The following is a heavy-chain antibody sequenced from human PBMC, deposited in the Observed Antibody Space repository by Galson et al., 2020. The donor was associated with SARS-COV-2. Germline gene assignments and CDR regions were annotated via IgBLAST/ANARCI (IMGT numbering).Heavy chain of an antibody. Sequence: ASETLSLTCAVSGDSISIGGYSWSWIRQPPGKGLEWIGYIYHSGSTYYNPSLKSRVTISVDRSKNQFFLRLSSVTAADTAVYYCARVHDYGDYRRAFDIWGQGTMVTVSS. V-gene: IGHV4-30-2*01. CDR2: IYHSGST. CDR3: ARVHDYGDYRRAFDI. J-gene: IGHJ3*02. D-gene: IGHD4-17*01. CDR1: GDSISIGGYS.